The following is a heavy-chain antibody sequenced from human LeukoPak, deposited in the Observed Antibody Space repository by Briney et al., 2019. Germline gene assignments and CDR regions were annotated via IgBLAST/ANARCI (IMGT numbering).Heavy chain of an antibody. Sequence: PGGSLRLSCAASGFTFSSFGMHWVRQAPGKGLEWVSYISYSSSAIYYADSVKGRFTISRDNAKNSLSLQMNSLRDEDTDVYYCARDSYGSSGYYYVSDYWGQGTLVTVSS. V-gene: IGHV3-48*02. D-gene: IGHD3-22*01. CDR2: ISYSSSAI. CDR1: GFTFSSFG. J-gene: IGHJ4*02. CDR3: ARDSYGSSGYYYVSDY.